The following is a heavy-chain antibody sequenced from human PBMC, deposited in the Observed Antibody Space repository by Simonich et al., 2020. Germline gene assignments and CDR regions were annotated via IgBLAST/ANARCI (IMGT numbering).Heavy chain of an antibody. J-gene: IGHJ3*02. CDR2: ISSSSSTI. CDR1: GFTFSSCS. V-gene: IGHV3-48*01. D-gene: IGHD5-12*01. Sequence: EVQLVESGGGLVQPGGSLRLSCAASGFTFSSCSMNWVRQAPGKGLEWVSYISSSSSTIYYADSVKGRFTSSRDNAKNSLYLQMNSLRAEDTAVYYCARDSSYYAFDIWGQGTMVTVSS. CDR3: ARDSSYYAFDI.